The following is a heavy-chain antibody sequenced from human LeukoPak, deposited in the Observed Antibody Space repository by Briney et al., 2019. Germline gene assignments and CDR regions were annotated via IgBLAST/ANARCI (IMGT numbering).Heavy chain of an antibody. V-gene: IGHV7-4-1*02. Sequence: ASVKVSCKASGYTFTSYAMNWVRQAPGQGLEWMGWINTNTGNPTYAQGFTGRFVFSLDTSVSTAYLQISSLKAEDTAVYYCAIHGPNKAAYGRLGTFFDYWGQGTLVTVSS. J-gene: IGHJ4*02. CDR1: GYTFTSYA. CDR2: INTNTGNP. D-gene: IGHD3-10*01. CDR3: AIHGPNKAAYGRLGTFFDY.